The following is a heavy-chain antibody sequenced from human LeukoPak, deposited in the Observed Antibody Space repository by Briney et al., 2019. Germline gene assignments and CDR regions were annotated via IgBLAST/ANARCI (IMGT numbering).Heavy chain of an antibody. CDR2: ISSSSSYI. CDR3: AKVGLVGAPSYYYYYPDV. CDR1: GFTSTNYN. V-gene: IGHV3-21*01. J-gene: IGHJ6*03. Sequence: GGSLRLSCAASGFTSTNYNMNWVRQAPGKGLEWVSSISSSSSYIYYADSVKGRFTISRDNAKNSLYLQMNSLRDEDTAVYYCAKVGLVGAPSYYYYYPDVWGKGTTVTVSS. D-gene: IGHD1-26*01.